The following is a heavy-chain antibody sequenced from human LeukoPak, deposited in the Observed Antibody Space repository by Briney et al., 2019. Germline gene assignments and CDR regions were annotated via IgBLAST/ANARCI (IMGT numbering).Heavy chain of an antibody. D-gene: IGHD1-1*01. V-gene: IGHV3-7*01. CDR3: ATKGVERSQYYYYMDV. J-gene: IGHJ6*03. CDR2: IDPNGGET. Sequence: GGSLRLSCAASGSTLSTYWMTWVRQAPGKGLEWVANIDPNGGETYYVDSVKGRFTISRDNAKNSLYLQMNSLRVDDTAAYYCATKGVERSQYYYYMDVWGNGTRVTVSS. CDR1: GSTLSTYW.